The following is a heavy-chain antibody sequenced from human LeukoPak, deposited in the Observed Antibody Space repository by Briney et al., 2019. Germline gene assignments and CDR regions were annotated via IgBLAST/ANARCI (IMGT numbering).Heavy chain of an antibody. Sequence: GGSLRLSCAASGFTFSSYSMNWVRQAPGKGLEWISYISSSGSTINYADSVKGRFTISRDSAKNSLYLQMNSLRDEDTAVYYCARVLVGALDYWGQGTLVTVSS. CDR1: GFTFSSYS. CDR2: ISSSGSTI. J-gene: IGHJ4*02. D-gene: IGHD1-26*01. V-gene: IGHV3-48*02. CDR3: ARVLVGALDY.